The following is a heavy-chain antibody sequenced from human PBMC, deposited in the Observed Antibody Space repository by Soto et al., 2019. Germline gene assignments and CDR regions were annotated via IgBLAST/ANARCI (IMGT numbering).Heavy chain of an antibody. CDR1: GFTFSSYS. D-gene: IGHD1-1*01. J-gene: IGHJ6*02. V-gene: IGHV3-21*01. CDR3: AIERVRNGNYGMDV. CDR2: ISSSSSYI. Sequence: GGSLRLSCAASGFTFSSYSMNWVRQAPGKGLEWVSSISSSSSYIYYADSVKGRFTISRDNAKNSLYLQMNSLKAEDTAVYYCAIERVRNGNYGMDVWCQGTTVTVSS.